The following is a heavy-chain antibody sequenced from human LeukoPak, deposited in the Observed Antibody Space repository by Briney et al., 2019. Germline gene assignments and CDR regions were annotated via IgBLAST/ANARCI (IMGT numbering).Heavy chain of an antibody. CDR1: GDSIGSSSYY. CDR2: IYYSGST. J-gene: IGHJ4*02. CDR3: ARQTWIELWHFDY. Sequence: SETLSLTCTVSGDSIGSSSYYWAWIRQSPGKGLEWIGSIYYSGSTYYTPSLKSRVTISVGTSENKFSLKVSSVTAADTAVYYCARQTWIELWHFDYWGQGALVTVSS. V-gene: IGHV4-39*01. D-gene: IGHD5-18*01.